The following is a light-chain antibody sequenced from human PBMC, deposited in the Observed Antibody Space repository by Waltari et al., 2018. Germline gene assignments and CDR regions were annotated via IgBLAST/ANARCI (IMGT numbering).Light chain of an antibody. J-gene: IGLJ3*02. Sequence: QSVLTQPPSVSGAPGQRVTISCTGRSSNIGAGYDVNWYQLVPGTAPKLLIYGNSNRPSGVPDRFSASKSGTSASLAITGLQAEDEADYYCQAYDNSLSGVFGGGTKLTVL. CDR3: QAYDNSLSGV. CDR1: SSNIGAGYD. CDR2: GNS. V-gene: IGLV1-40*01.